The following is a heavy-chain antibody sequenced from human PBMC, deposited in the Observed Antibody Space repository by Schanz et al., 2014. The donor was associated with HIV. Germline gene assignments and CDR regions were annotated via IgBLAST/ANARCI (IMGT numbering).Heavy chain of an antibody. CDR3: ARGWRENSFDY. CDR1: GFIFANHV. Sequence: VQLVESGGGVVQSGTSLRLSCTASGFIFANHVMHWVRQAPGKGLEWVANIKQDGSEKYYVDSVKGRFTISRDNAKNSLHLQMNSLRDDDTAVYYCARGWRENSFDYWGQGTLVTVSS. CDR2: IKQDGSEK. V-gene: IGHV3-7*01. J-gene: IGHJ4*02. D-gene: IGHD4-4*01.